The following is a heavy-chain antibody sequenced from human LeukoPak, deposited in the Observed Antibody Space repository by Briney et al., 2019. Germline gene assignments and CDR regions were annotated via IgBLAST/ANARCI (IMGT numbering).Heavy chain of an antibody. V-gene: IGHV1-8*01. CDR2: MNPNSGNT. D-gene: IGHD6-19*01. Sequence: GASVKVSCKASGYTFTNYDINWVRQATGQGLEWMGWMNPNSGNTAYAQKFQGRVTMTRDTSINTIYMELSSLRSEDAAVYYCARDPSNTSGWKTWFDTWGQGTPVTVSS. J-gene: IGHJ5*02. CDR3: ARDPSNTSGWKTWFDT. CDR1: GYTFTNYD.